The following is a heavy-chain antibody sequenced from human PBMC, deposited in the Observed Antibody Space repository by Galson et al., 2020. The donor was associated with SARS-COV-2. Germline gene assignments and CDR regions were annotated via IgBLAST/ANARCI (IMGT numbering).Heavy chain of an antibody. CDR2: IRNKVYGETT. CDR3: TRGGASARYYFDY. J-gene: IGHJ4*02. Sequence: GESLKISCTASGFTFDDYAISWVRQTPGEGLEWVSFIRNKVYGETTEYAASVKGRFTISRDDSKSIAYLQMDSLKTEDTAIYYCTRGGASARYYFDYWGQGTLVTVSA. V-gene: IGHV3-49*04. CDR1: GFTFDDYA. D-gene: IGHD1-26*01.